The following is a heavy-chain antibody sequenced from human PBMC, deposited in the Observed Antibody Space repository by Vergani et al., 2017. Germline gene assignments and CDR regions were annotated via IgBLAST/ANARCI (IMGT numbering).Heavy chain of an antibody. D-gene: IGHD6-19*01. CDR3: ARDHEERWLANYYYYGMDV. CDR1: GFTFSSYG. CDR2: IWYDGSNK. V-gene: IGHV3-33*01. Sequence: QVQLVESGGGVVQPGRSLRLSCAASGFTFSSYGMHWVRQAPGKGLEWVAVIWYDGSNKYYADSVKGRFTISRDNSKNTLYLQMNSLRAEDTAVYYCARDHEERWLANYYYYGMDVWGQGTTVTVSS. J-gene: IGHJ6*02.